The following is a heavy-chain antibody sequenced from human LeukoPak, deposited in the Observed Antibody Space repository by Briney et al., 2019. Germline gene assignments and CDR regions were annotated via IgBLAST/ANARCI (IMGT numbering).Heavy chain of an antibody. Sequence: PGGSLRLSCAASGFTFSRYWMHWVRQAPGKGLVWVSRINSDGTGTTYADSVKGRFTISRDNAKNTLWLQMNSLRAEDTAVYYCARNYGSGYTDVWGKGTTVTVSS. CDR1: GFTFSRYW. CDR3: ARNYGSGYTDV. CDR2: INSDGTGT. V-gene: IGHV3-74*01. D-gene: IGHD3-10*01. J-gene: IGHJ6*04.